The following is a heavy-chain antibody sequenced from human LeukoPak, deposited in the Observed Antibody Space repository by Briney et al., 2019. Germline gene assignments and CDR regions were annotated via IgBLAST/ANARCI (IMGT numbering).Heavy chain of an antibody. CDR3: ARVPKYPPNGNWFDP. CDR1: GYTFTSYY. CDR2: INPSGGST. D-gene: IGHD1-1*01. Sequence: GASVKVSCKASGYTFTSYYMHWVRQAPGQGLEWMGIINPSGGSTGYAQKFQGRVTMTRDMSTSTVYMELSSLRSEDTAVYYCARVPKYPPNGNWFDPWGQGTLVTVSS. J-gene: IGHJ5*02. V-gene: IGHV1-46*01.